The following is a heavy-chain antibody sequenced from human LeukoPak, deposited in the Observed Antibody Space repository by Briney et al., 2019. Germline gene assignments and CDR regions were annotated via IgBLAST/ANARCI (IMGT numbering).Heavy chain of an antibody. CDR1: GFTFSSYG. J-gene: IGHJ4*02. CDR3: AKTCGSNCYLINC. V-gene: IGHV3-30*02. D-gene: IGHD2-21*01. Sequence: GGSLRLSCAASGFTFSSYGMHWVRQAPGKGLEWVAFIRHDGSSRYYGYSVKGRFTISRHNSKNTLFLQMNSLRGDDTAIYFCAKTCGSNCYLINCWGQGTLVTVSS. CDR2: IRHDGSSR.